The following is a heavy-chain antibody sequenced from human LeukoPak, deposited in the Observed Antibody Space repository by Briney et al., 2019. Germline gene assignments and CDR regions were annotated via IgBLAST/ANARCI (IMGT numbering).Heavy chain of an antibody. CDR2: INPNSGGT. CDR1: GYTFTGYY. Sequence: ASVQVFCKASGYTFTGYYMHWVRQAPGQGLEWMGWINPNSGGTNYAQKFQGRVTMTRDTSISTAYMELSRLRSDDTAVYFCVRGLAPYFHDSNGYYGDAYDLWGQGTMVTVSS. CDR3: VRGLAPYFHDSNGYYGDAYDL. V-gene: IGHV1-2*02. J-gene: IGHJ3*01. D-gene: IGHD3-22*01.